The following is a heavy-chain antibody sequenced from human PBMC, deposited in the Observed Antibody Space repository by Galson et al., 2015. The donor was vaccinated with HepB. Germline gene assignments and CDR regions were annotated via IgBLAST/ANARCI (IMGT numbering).Heavy chain of an antibody. V-gene: IGHV5-10-1*01. Sequence: QSGAEVKKPGESLRISCKGSGYSFTSYWISWVRQMPGKGLEWMGRIDPSDSYTNYSPSFQGHVTISADKSISTAYLQWSSLKASDTAMYYCARQPAAAGTLFYYFDYWGQGTTVTVSS. CDR1: GYSFTSYW. J-gene: IGHJ4*03. CDR3: ARQPAAAGTLFYYFDY. CDR2: IDPSDSYT. D-gene: IGHD6-13*01.